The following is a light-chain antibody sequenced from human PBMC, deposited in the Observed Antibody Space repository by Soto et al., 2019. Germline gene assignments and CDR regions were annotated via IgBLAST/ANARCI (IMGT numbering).Light chain of an antibody. CDR1: SSDVGGYNY. CDR2: EVS. Sequence: QSALTQPPSASGSPGQSVTISCTGTSSDVGGYNYVSWYQQHPGKAPKLMIYEVSKRPSGVPDRFSGSKSGNTASLTVSGLQDEDEGDYYCSSYAGSNNVVFGGGTKLTVL. CDR3: SSYAGSNNVV. V-gene: IGLV2-8*01. J-gene: IGLJ2*01.